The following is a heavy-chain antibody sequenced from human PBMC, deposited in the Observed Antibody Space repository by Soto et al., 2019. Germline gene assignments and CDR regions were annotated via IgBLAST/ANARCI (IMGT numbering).Heavy chain of an antibody. J-gene: IGHJ3*02. Sequence: GGSLRLSCAASGFTFDDYAMHWVRQAPGKGLEWVSGISWNSGSIGYADSVKGRFTISRDNAKNSLYLQMNSLRAEDTALYYCAKDQVYRPAAFDIWGQGTMVTVSS. CDR2: ISWNSGSI. CDR1: GFTFDDYA. V-gene: IGHV3-9*01. D-gene: IGHD3-16*02. CDR3: AKDQVYRPAAFDI.